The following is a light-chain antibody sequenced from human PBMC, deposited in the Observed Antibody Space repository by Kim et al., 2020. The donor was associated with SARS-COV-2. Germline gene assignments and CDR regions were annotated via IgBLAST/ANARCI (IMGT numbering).Light chain of an antibody. CDR1: VLAKKY. V-gene: IGLV3-27*01. Sequence: VSVSPGQTARITCSGDVLAKKYARWFQQKPGQAPVLVIYKDSERPSGIPERFSGSSSGTTVTLTISGAQVEDEADYYCYSAADKVFGGGTKLTVL. J-gene: IGLJ3*02. CDR3: YSAADKV. CDR2: KDS.